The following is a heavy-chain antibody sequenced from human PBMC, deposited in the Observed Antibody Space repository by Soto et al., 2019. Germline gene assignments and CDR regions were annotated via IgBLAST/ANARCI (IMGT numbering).Heavy chain of an antibody. J-gene: IGHJ2*01. CDR2: IYYSGST. Sequence: QVQLQESGPGLVKPSETLSLPCTVSGGSISSYYWSWIRQPPGKGLEWIGYIYYSGSTNYNPSLKSRVTISVDTSKNQLSLKLSSVTAADTDVYYCARAEGYSDSSGYRDFDLWGRGTLVTVSS. CDR1: GGSISSYY. D-gene: IGHD3-22*01. V-gene: IGHV4-59*01. CDR3: ARAEGYSDSSGYRDFDL.